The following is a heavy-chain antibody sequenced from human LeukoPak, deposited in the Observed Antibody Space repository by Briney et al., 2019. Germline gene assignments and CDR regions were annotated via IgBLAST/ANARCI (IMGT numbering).Heavy chain of an antibody. V-gene: IGHV4-34*01. D-gene: IGHD2-15*01. Sequence: SETLSLTCAVYGGSFSGYYWSWIRQSPGKGLEWIGEINHSGSTNYNPSLKSQVTMSVDTSKNQFSLKLSSVTAADTAVYYCARSPPIYCSGGSCYYFDYWGQGTLVTVSS. J-gene: IGHJ4*02. CDR1: GGSFSGYY. CDR3: ARSPPIYCSGGSCYYFDY. CDR2: INHSGST.